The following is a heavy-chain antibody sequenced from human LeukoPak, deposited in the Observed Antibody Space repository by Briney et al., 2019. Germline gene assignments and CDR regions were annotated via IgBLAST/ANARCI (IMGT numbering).Heavy chain of an antibody. J-gene: IGHJ3*02. CDR2: IYHNGST. CDR1: GYSISSGYY. Sequence: SETLSLTFTVSGYSISSGYYWGWIRQPPGKGLEWIGSIYHNGSTYYNPSLKSRVTISVDTSKNQFSLKLSSVTTADTAVYYCARYPIEYSSSSGRDAFDIWGQGTMVTVSS. V-gene: IGHV4-38-2*02. CDR3: ARYPIEYSSSSGRDAFDI. D-gene: IGHD6-6*01.